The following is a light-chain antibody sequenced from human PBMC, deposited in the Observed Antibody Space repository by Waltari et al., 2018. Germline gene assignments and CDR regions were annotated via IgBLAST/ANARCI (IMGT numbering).Light chain of an antibody. CDR1: QGISSY. CDR2: AAS. V-gene: IGKV1-9*01. Sequence: DSQLTQSPSFLSASVGDRVTITCRASQGISSYLAWYQQKPGKAPKLLIYAASTLQSGVPSRFSGSGSGTEFTLTISSLQPEDFATYYCQQLNSYPQTFGQGTKLEIK. J-gene: IGKJ2*01. CDR3: QQLNSYPQT.